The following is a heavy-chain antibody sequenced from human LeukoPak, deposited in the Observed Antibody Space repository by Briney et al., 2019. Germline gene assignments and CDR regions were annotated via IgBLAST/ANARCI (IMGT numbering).Heavy chain of an antibody. Sequence: SETLSLTCAVYGGSFSGYYWSWIRQPPGKGLEWIGEINHSGSTNYNPSLKSRVTISVDTSKNQFSLKLSSVTAADTAVYYCARGPPTTRKRWFDPWGQGTLVTVS. CDR1: GGSFSGYY. J-gene: IGHJ5*02. CDR3: ARGPPTTRKRWFDP. CDR2: INHSGST. V-gene: IGHV4-34*01. D-gene: IGHD4-17*01.